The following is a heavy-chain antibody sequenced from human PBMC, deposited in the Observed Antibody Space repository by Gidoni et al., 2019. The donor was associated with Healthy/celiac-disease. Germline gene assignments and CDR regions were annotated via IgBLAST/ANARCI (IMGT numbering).Heavy chain of an antibody. CDR2: INHSGST. J-gene: IGHJ4*02. CDR3: ARWSKITAMVTGGFDY. Sequence: QVQLQQWGAGLLKPSETLSLTCAVYGGSFSGYYWSWIRQPPGKGLEWIGEINHSGSTNYNPSLKSRVTISVDTSKNQFSLKLSSVTAADTAVYYCARWSKITAMVTGGFDYWGQGTLVTVSS. V-gene: IGHV4-34*01. CDR1: GGSFSGYY. D-gene: IGHD5-18*01.